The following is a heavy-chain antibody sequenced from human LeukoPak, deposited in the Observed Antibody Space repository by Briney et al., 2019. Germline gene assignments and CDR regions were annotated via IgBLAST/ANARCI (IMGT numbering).Heavy chain of an antibody. CDR1: GGSISSYY. CDR2: IYSSGST. J-gene: IGHJ4*02. V-gene: IGHV4-4*07. D-gene: IGHD4-23*01. CDR3: ARVYQSSGISSGYFDY. Sequence: PSETLSLTCTVSGGSISSYYWSWIRQRAGKGLECIGRIYSSGSTSYNPSLKSRVTMSVDTSKNQVSLKLNSATAADTAMYHCARVYQSSGISSGYFDYWGQGTLVTVSS.